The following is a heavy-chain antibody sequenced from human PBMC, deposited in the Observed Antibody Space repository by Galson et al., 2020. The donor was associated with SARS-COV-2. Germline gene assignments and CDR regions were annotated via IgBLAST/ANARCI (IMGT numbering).Heavy chain of an antibody. CDR2: IKSRADGGIT. CDR3: ATGGLDY. V-gene: IGHV3-15*01. CDR1: GFTFTDAW. J-gene: IGHJ4*02. Sequence: GGSLRLSCVTSGFTFTDAWMTWVRQAPGKGLEWVGRIKSRADGGITQYAAPVKNRFITSRDDSKNTVYLQMNNLKIDDTGFYYCATGGLDYWGVGVLVTVSS.